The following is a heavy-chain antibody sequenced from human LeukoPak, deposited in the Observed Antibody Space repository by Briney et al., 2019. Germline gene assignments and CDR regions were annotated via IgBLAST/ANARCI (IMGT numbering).Heavy chain of an antibody. CDR3: AREGGSGSYLGNCDY. J-gene: IGHJ4*02. CDR1: GFTFSSYG. D-gene: IGHD3-10*01. Sequence: GRSLRLSCAASGFTFSSYGIHWVRQAPGKGLEWVALISYDGSNKYYADSVKGRFTISRDYSKNTLYLQMNSLRPDDTAVYYCAREGGSGSYLGNCDYWGQGTLVTVSS. V-gene: IGHV3-30*03. CDR2: ISYDGSNK.